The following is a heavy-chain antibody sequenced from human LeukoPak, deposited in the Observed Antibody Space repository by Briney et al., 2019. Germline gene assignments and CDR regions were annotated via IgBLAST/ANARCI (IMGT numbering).Heavy chain of an antibody. D-gene: IGHD1-26*01. Sequence: GGSLRLSCAASGFTFSRYSMNWVRQAPGTGLDWVSSISSRSSYTYYPDSVKGRFTIFRDNAKNSLYLQMNSLRAEDTAVYYCVRNSADVSDAFDIWGQGTMVTVSS. CDR1: GFTFSRYS. CDR3: VRNSADVSDAFDI. J-gene: IGHJ3*02. CDR2: ISSRSSYT. V-gene: IGHV3-21*01.